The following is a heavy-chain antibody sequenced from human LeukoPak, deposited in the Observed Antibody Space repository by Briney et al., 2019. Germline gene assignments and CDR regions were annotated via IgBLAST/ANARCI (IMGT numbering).Heavy chain of an antibody. Sequence: PGGSLRLSCAASGFTFDDYAMHWVRQAPGKGLEWVSGISWNSGSIGYADSVKGRFTISRDNAKNSLYLQMNSLRAEDTALYYCASTSGYDLSGDSYFDYWGQGTLVTVSS. CDR2: ISWNSGSI. D-gene: IGHD5-12*01. CDR1: GFTFDDYA. CDR3: ASTSGYDLSGDSYFDY. V-gene: IGHV3-9*01. J-gene: IGHJ4*02.